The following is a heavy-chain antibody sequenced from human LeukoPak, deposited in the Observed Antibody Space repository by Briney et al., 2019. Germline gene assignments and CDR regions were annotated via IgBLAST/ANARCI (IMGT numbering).Heavy chain of an antibody. J-gene: IGHJ4*02. CDR3: ARASTWIQLWS. Sequence: ASVEVSCKASGGTFSSYAISWVRQAPGQGLEWMGRIIPILGIANYAQKFQGRVTITADKSTSTAYMELSSLRSEDTAVYYCARASTWIQLWSWGQGTLVTVSS. CDR1: GGTFSSYA. CDR2: IIPILGIA. V-gene: IGHV1-69*04. D-gene: IGHD5-18*01.